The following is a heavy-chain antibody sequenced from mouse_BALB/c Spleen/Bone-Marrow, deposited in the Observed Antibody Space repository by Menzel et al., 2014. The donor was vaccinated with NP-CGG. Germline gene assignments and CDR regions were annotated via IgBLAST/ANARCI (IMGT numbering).Heavy chain of an antibody. CDR1: GYSFTDYN. V-gene: IGHV1S135*01. Sequence: LQQSGPELVKPGASLKVSCKASGYSFTDYNMYWVKQSHGKSLEWIGYIDPYNGSTSYNQKFKGKATLTVDKSSSTAFMHLNSLTSEDSAAYYCARAGYGNYEAWFAYWGQGTLVTVSA. CDR2: IDPYNGST. CDR3: ARAGYGNYEAWFAY. J-gene: IGHJ3*01. D-gene: IGHD2-10*02.